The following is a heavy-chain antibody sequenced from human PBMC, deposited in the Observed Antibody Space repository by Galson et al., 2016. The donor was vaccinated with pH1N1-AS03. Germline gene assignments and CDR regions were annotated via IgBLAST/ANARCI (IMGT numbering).Heavy chain of an antibody. D-gene: IGHD2/OR15-2a*01. Sequence: SVKVSCKASGGTFATFAVSWVRQARGQGLEWMGGIIPLSGTTNYAQKFQGRLTITADDSTGTASMELSSLTSDDTAAYYCARDRYRDTSTDFYESAYWGQGTLVTVSS. CDR2: IIPLSGTT. CDR1: GGTFATFA. J-gene: IGHJ4*02. V-gene: IGHV1-69*13. CDR3: ARDRYRDTSTDFYESAY.